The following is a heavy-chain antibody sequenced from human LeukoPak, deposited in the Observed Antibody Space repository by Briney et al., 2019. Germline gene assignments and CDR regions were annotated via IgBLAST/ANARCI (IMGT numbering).Heavy chain of an antibody. V-gene: IGHV4-34*12. CDR1: GESLNYYY. Sequence: PSETLSLTCAVYGESLNYYYWSWIRQSPEKGLEWIGEVFDGKTTNYNPSLKSRVTISAVTSSNQFSLNLKSVTAADTAAYYCASGAWATRLHSWAQGTLVIVSS. J-gene: IGHJ4*02. CDR3: ASGAWATRLHS. CDR2: VFDGKTT. D-gene: IGHD5-24*01.